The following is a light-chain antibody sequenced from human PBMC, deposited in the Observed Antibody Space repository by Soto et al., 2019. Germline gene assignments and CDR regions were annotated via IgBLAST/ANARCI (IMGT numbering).Light chain of an antibody. Sequence: EVVLTQSPGTLSLSPGERATLSCRASQSLSSSYLAWYQQKPGQAPRLLIHAASSRATGIPDRLSGSGSGTDFTLTIRRLEPDDYAVYYCQQCSGSPWTFGQGTKVEIK. CDR3: QQCSGSPWT. CDR2: AAS. J-gene: IGKJ1*01. V-gene: IGKV3-20*01. CDR1: QSLSSSY.